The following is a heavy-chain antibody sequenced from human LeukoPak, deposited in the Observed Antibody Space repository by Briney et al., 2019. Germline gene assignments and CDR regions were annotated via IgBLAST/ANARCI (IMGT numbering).Heavy chain of an antibody. V-gene: IGHV4-39*07. Sequence: GSLRLSCAASGFTFSNYVMIWIRQPPGKGLEWIGSIYYTGSTYYNPSLKSRLTISLDTSRNQFSLRLSSVTAADTAVYYCARDSADGMDAFDIWGQGTMVTVSS. CDR3: ARDSADGMDAFDI. D-gene: IGHD3-10*01. J-gene: IGHJ3*02. CDR2: IYYTGST. CDR1: GFTFSNYV.